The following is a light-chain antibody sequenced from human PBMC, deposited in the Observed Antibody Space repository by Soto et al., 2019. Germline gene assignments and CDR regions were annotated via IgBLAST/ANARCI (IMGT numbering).Light chain of an antibody. Sequence: QSALTQPASVSGSLGQRTTISSTGTRVNVGGYNYVSWYQQHPGKAPRLIIYEVIRRPSGISNRLSGSKSGNTASLTISGLQAVDEADYYCTSYTSSSPYVFGTGTKLTVL. CDR3: TSYTSSSPYV. V-gene: IGLV2-14*01. CDR1: RVNVGGYNY. J-gene: IGLJ1*01. CDR2: EVI.